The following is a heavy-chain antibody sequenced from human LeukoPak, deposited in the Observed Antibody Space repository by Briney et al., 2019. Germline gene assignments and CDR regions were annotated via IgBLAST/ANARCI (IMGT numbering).Heavy chain of an antibody. J-gene: IGHJ4*02. D-gene: IGHD3-3*01. V-gene: IGHV3-48*01. CDR1: GITFSNSA. Sequence: PGGSLRLSCVPSGITFSNSALSWVRQAPGKGLEWVSYISSSSSTIYYADSVKGRFTISRDNAKNSLYLQMNSLRAEDTAVYYCASHRSWSGTLESFWGQGTLVTVSS. CDR3: ASHRSWSGTLESF. CDR2: ISSSSSTI.